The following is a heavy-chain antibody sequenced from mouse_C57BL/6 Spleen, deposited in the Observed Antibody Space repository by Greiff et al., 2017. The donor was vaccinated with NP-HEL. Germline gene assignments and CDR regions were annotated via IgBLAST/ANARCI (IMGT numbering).Heavy chain of an antibody. CDR2: IDPSDSYT. J-gene: IGHJ2*01. V-gene: IGHV1-69*01. CDR3: AREIYYGSSYDY. CDR1: GYTFTSYW. D-gene: IGHD1-1*01. Sequence: QVQLQQPGAELVMPGASVKLSCKASGYTFTSYWMHWVKQRPGQGLEWIGEIDPSDSYTNYNQKFKGKSTLTVDKSSSTAYMQLSSLTSEDSAVYYCAREIYYGSSYDYWGQGTTLTVSS.